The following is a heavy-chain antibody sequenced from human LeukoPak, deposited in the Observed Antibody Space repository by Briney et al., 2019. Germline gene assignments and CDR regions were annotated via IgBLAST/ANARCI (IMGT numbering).Heavy chain of an antibody. Sequence: SQTLSLTCTLSGDSVSGSPAVWNWISQSPSRGLEWLERAYYRSKGFIDYALSVKGRININPDTSKNQFSLQVNSVTGEDTGVYYCARGAVRGGTIFDGWGQGTLVTASS. CDR2: AYYRSKGFI. CDR1: GDSVSGSPAV. CDR3: ARGAVRGGTIFDG. D-gene: IGHD1/OR15-1a*01. V-gene: IGHV6-1*01. J-gene: IGHJ4*02.